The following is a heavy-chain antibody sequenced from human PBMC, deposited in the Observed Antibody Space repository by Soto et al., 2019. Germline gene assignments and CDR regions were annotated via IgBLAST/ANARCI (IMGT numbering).Heavy chain of an antibody. CDR3: ARVNDYIWGSYRYTGRPFDI. D-gene: IGHD3-16*02. CDR2: IYYSGST. Sequence: SETLSLTCTLSGCSLSRYYWRWIREPPGEGLGWIGYIYYSGSTNYNPSLKSRVTISVDTSKNQFSLKLSSVTAADTAVYYCARVNDYIWGSYRYTGRPFDIWGQGTMVTVSS. J-gene: IGHJ3*02. CDR1: GCSLSRYY. V-gene: IGHV4-59*01.